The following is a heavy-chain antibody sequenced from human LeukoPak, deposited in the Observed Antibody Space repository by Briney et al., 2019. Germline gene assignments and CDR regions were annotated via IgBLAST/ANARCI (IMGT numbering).Heavy chain of an antibody. CDR2: INPSGGST. J-gene: IGHJ4*02. CDR3: ASSQEPHQVDY. CDR1: GYTFTSYY. D-gene: IGHD1-26*01. Sequence: ASVKVSCKASGYTFTSYYMHWVRQAPGQGLEWMGIINPSGGSTSYAQKFQGRVTMTRDTSTSTVYMELSSLRSEDTAVYYRASSQEPHQVDYWGQGTLVTVSS. V-gene: IGHV1-46*01.